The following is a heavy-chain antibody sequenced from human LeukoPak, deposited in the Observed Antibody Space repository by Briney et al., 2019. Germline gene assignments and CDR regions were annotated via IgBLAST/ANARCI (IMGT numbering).Heavy chain of an antibody. CDR1: GGSISSSSYY. V-gene: IGHV4-39*01. CDR2: IYYSGST. J-gene: IGHJ3*02. Sequence: SETLSLTCTVSGGSISSSSYYWGWIRQPPGKGLEWIGSIYYSGSTYYNPSLKSRVTISVDTSKNQFSLKLSSVTAADTAVYYCARHAVTTHSEGQDAFDIWGQGTMVTVSS. D-gene: IGHD4-11*01. CDR3: ARHAVTTHSEGQDAFDI.